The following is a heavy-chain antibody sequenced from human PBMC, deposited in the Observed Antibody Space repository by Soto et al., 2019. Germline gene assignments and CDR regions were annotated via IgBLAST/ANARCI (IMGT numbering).Heavy chain of an antibody. CDR1: GFTFSSYG. J-gene: IGHJ3*02. D-gene: IGHD3-22*01. Sequence: GGSLRLSCAASGFTFSSYGMHWVRQAPGKGLEWVAVIWYDGSNKYYADSVKGRFTISRDNSKNTLYLQMNSLRAEDTAVYYCAREGSTDDYYDSSGYAFDIWGQGTMVTVSS. CDR3: AREGSTDDYYDSSGYAFDI. CDR2: IWYDGSNK. V-gene: IGHV3-33*01.